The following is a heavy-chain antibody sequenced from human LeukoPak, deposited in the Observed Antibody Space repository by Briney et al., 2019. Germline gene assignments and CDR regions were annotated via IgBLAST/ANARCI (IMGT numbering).Heavy chain of an antibody. J-gene: IGHJ5*02. Sequence: ASVKVSCEASGYTFTGYNMHWVRQAPGQGLEWMGWINPNSGGTNYAQKFQGRVTMTRDKSISTAYMELNRLRSDDTAVYYCARDECGGDCYLVNWIARWGQGTLVTVSS. CDR1: GYTFTGYN. CDR2: INPNSGGT. D-gene: IGHD2-21*02. CDR3: ARDECGGDCYLVNWIAR. V-gene: IGHV1-2*02.